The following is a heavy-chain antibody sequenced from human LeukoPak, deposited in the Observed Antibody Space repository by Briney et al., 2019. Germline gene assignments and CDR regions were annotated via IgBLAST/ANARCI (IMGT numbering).Heavy chain of an antibody. J-gene: IGHJ4*02. V-gene: IGHV1-18*01. CDR3: VRDQSPGLFDH. CDR2: ISGYDGNT. Sequence: ASVKVSCKASGYTFTSYGISWVRQAPGQGLEWMGWISGYDGNTNYPQKFQGRVTMTADTSTSTAYMELRSLRYDDTAMYYCVRDQSPGLFDHWGQGTLVTVSS. CDR1: GYTFTSYG.